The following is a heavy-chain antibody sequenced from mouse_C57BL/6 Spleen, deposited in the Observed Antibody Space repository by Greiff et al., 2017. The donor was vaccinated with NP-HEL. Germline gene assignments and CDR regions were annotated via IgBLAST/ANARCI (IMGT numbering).Heavy chain of an antibody. J-gene: IGHJ2*01. CDR2: INPNNGGT. Sequence: VQLQQSGPELVKPGASVKISCKASGYTFTDYYMNWVKQSHGKSLEWIGDINPNNGGTSYNQKFKGKATLTVDKSSSTAYMELRSLTSEDSAVYYGARWYYGSSYDYWGQGTTLTVSS. CDR3: ARWYYGSSYDY. D-gene: IGHD1-1*01. CDR1: GYTFTDYY. V-gene: IGHV1-26*01.